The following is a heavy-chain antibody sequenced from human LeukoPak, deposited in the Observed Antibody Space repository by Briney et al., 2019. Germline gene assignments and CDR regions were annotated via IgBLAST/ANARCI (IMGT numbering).Heavy chain of an antibody. CDR3: ARDRSVVVVVPAAIENYYYYGMDV. Sequence: GSLRLSCAASGFTFSSYSMKWVRQAPGKGLEWVSSISSSSSYIFYADSVKGRFTISRDNAKNSLYLQMNSLRAEDTAVYYCARDRSVVVVVPAAIENYYYYGMDVWGQGTTVTVSS. D-gene: IGHD2-2*02. CDR1: GFTFSSYS. CDR2: ISSSSSYI. V-gene: IGHV3-21*01. J-gene: IGHJ6*02.